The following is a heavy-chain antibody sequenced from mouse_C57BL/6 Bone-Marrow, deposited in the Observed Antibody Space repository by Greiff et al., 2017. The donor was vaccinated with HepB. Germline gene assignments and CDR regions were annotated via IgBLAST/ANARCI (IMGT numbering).Heavy chain of an antibody. CDR2: IYPGDGDT. J-gene: IGHJ1*03. CDR3: ASELGPWYFDV. D-gene: IGHD4-1*01. Sequence: QVQLQQSGPELVKPGASVKISCKASGYAFSSSWMNWVKQRPGKGLEWIGRIYPGDGDTNYNGKFKGKATLTADKSSSTAYMQLSSLTSEDSAVYFCASELGPWYFDVWGTGTTVTVSS. CDR1: GYAFSSSW. V-gene: IGHV1-82*01.